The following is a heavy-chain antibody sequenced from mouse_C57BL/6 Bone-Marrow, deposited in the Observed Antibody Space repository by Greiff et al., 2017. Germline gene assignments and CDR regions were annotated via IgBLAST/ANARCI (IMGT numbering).Heavy chain of an antibody. Sequence: EVMLVESGGGLVQPGGSLSLSCAASGFTFTDYYMSWVRQPPGKALEWLGFIRNKANGYTTEYSASVKGRFTISRDNSQSILYLQMNALRAEDSATYYCARYICGYDAMDYWGQGTSVTVSS. CDR2: IRNKANGYTT. J-gene: IGHJ4*01. CDR1: GFTFTDYY. V-gene: IGHV7-3*01. CDR3: ARYICGYDAMDY.